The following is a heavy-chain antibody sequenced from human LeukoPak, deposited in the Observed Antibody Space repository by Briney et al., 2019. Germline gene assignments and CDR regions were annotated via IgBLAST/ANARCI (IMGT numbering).Heavy chain of an antibody. CDR3: ARGPRGFDP. J-gene: IGHJ5*02. V-gene: IGHV3-53*01. CDR2: IYSGGST. CDR1: GLTVSSND. Sequence: PGGSLRLSCAASGLTVSSNDMSWVRQAPGKGLEWVSVIYSGGSTDYADSVKGRFTISKDKSKNTLYVQMNSLRAEDTAVYYCARGPRGFDPWGQGTLVTVSS.